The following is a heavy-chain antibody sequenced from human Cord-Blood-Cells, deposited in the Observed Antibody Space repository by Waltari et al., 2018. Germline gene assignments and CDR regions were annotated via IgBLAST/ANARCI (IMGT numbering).Heavy chain of an antibody. CDR1: GFTFSSYG. J-gene: IGHJ4*02. Sequence: QVQLVESGGGVVQPGRSLRLSCAASGFTFSSYGMHWVRQAPGKGLYGVAVICYDGSKKYYADSVKGRFTISRDNSKNTLYLQMNGMRAEDTAVYYCARADLTGYDYWGQGTLVTVSS. V-gene: IGHV3-33*01. CDR2: ICYDGSKK. CDR3: ARADLTGYDY. D-gene: IGHD3-9*01.